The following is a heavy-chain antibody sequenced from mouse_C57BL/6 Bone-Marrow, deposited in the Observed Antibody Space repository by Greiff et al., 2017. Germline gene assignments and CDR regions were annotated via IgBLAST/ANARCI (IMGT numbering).Heavy chain of an antibody. V-gene: IGHV1-81*01. CDR1: GYTFTSYG. CDR2: IYPRSGNT. CDR3: ARRPITVVATGY. J-gene: IGHJ2*01. Sequence: QVQLKQSGAELARPGASVKLSCKASGYTFTSYGISWVKQRTGQGLEWIGEIYPRSGNTYYNEKFKGKATLTADKSSSTAYMELRSLTSEDSAVYFCARRPITVVATGYWGQGTTLTVSS. D-gene: IGHD1-1*01.